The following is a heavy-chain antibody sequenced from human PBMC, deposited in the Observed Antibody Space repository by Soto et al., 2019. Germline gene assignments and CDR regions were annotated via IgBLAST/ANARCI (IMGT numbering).Heavy chain of an antibody. Sequence: QVQLVESGGGVVQPGRSLRLSCAASGFTFSSYGMHWVRQAPGKGLEWVAVILYDGSKKYYADSVKGRFTISRDNSNNTLYLQMSSLRAEDTALYYCVKDGSSGWPYFDDMDVWGQGTTVTVSS. CDR2: ILYDGSKK. D-gene: IGHD6-19*01. CDR3: VKDGSSGWPYFDDMDV. J-gene: IGHJ6*02. V-gene: IGHV3-30*18. CDR1: GFTFSSYG.